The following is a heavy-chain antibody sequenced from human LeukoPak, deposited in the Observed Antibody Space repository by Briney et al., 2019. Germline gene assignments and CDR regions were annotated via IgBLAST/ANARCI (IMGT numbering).Heavy chain of an antibody. CDR3: ARTIAVNGGDFDY. Sequence: PGGSLRLPCAASGFSFSSHWMHWVRQTPGKGLVWVARINGDGTTSSHADSVKGRFTISRDNAKNTLYLQMNSLRAEDTALYYCARTIAVNGGDFDYWGQGTLVTVSS. D-gene: IGHD6-19*01. CDR1: GFSFSSHW. CDR2: INGDGTTS. J-gene: IGHJ4*02. V-gene: IGHV3-74*01.